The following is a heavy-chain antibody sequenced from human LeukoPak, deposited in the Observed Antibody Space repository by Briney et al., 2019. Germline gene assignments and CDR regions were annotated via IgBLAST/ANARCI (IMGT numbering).Heavy chain of an antibody. V-gene: IGHV1-69*01. CDR1: GGTFSSHA. Sequence: SVKVSCKASGGTFSSHAISWVRQAPGQGLEWMGGIIPIFGTANYAQKFQGRVTITADESTSTAYMELSSLRSEDTAVYYCARKSYYYDSSGYQRGGFDYWGQGTLVTVSS. D-gene: IGHD3-22*01. J-gene: IGHJ4*02. CDR3: ARKSYYYDSSGYQRGGFDY. CDR2: IIPIFGTA.